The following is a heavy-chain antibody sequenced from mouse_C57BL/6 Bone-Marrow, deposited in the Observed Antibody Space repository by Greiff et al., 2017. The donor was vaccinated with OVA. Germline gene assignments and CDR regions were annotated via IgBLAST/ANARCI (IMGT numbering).Heavy chain of an antibody. CDR1: GFNIKDDY. CDR2: IDPENGDT. J-gene: IGHJ2*01. Sequence: EVQLQQSGAELVRPGASVKLSCTASGFNIKDDYMHWVKQRPEQGLEWIGWIDPENGDTESASKFQGKATITADKSSNTAYRQLSSLTSEDTAVYYCTSYCNFDYWGQGTTLTVSS. V-gene: IGHV14-4*01. D-gene: IGHD6-5*01. CDR3: TSYCNFDY.